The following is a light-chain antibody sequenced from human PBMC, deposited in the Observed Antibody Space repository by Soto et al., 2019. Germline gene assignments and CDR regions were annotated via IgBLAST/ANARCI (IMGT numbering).Light chain of an antibody. CDR3: QQRSNWPIT. CDR1: QSVGSY. CDR2: DAS. Sequence: EIVLTQSPATLSLSPWERATLSCRASQSVGSYLAWYQQKPGQPPRLLIYDASTRATGIPARFSGSGSGTDFTLTISSLEPEDFAIYYCQQRSNWPITFGQGTRLEIK. V-gene: IGKV3-11*01. J-gene: IGKJ5*01.